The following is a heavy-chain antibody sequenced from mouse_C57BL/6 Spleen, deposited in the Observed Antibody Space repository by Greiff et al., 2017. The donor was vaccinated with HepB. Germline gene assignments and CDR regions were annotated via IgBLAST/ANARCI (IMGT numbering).Heavy chain of an antibody. CDR3: AILREEDY. J-gene: IGHJ2*01. Sequence: EVMLVESGGGLVKPGGSLKLSCAASGFTFSDYGMHWVRQAPEKGLEWVAYISSGSSTNYYADTVKGRFTISKDNAKNTLYLQMTSLRAEDTAMFYCAILREEDYWGQGTTLTVSS. CDR1: GFTFSDYG. CDR2: ISSGSSTN. D-gene: IGHD2-12*01. V-gene: IGHV5-17*01.